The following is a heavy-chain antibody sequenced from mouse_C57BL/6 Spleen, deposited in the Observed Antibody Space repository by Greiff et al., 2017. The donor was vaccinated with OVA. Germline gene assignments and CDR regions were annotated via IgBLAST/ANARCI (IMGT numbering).Heavy chain of an antibody. J-gene: IGHJ1*03. CDR2: INPYNGGT. V-gene: IGHV1-26*01. Sequence: VQLQQSGPELVKPGASVKISCKASGYTFTDYYMNWVKQSHGKSLEWIGDINPYNGGTRYNQKFKGKATLTVDKSSSTAYMELRSLTSEDSAVYYCARWGYDCYFDVWGTGTTVTVSS. CDR3: ARWGYDCYFDV. D-gene: IGHD2-2*01. CDR1: GYTFTDYY.